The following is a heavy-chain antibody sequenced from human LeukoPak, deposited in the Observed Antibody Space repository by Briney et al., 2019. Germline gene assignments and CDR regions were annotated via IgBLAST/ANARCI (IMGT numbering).Heavy chain of an antibody. CDR2: IIPIFGTA. V-gene: IGHV1-69*05. J-gene: IGHJ3*02. CDR3: ARDSGVLRYFDWLLQAYDAFDI. CDR1: GGTFSSYA. D-gene: IGHD3-9*01. Sequence: VASVKVSCKASGGTFSSYAISWVRQAPGQGLEWMGGIIPIFGTANYAQKFQGRVTITTDESTSTAYMELSSLRSEDTAVYYCARDSGVLRYFDWLLQAYDAFDIWGQGTMVTVSA.